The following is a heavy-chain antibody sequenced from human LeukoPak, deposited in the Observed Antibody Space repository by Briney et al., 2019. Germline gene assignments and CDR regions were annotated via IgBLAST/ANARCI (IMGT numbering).Heavy chain of an antibody. CDR3: ARDLTLRDYSSGF. D-gene: IGHD6-19*01. J-gene: IGHJ4*02. CDR1: GYTFTSYY. V-gene: IGHV1-46*01. CDR2: INPSGGST. Sequence: GASVKVSCKASGYTFTSYYMHWVRQAPGQGLQWMGIINPSGGSTSYAQKFQGRVTMTRDTSTSTVYMELSSLRSEDTAVYYCARDLTLRDYSSGFWGQGTLVTVSS.